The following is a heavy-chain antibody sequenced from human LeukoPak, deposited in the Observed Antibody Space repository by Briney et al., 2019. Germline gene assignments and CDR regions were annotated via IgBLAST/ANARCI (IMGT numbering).Heavy chain of an antibody. Sequence: SETLSLTCSVSGGSISSRSYYWGWIRQPPGKGLEWIGEINHSGSTNYNPSLKSRVTISVDTSKNQFSLKLSSVTAADTAVYYCARGRGLFDYWGQGTLVTVSS. J-gene: IGHJ4*02. CDR2: INHSGST. CDR1: GGSISSRSYY. CDR3: ARGRGLFDY. V-gene: IGHV4-39*07.